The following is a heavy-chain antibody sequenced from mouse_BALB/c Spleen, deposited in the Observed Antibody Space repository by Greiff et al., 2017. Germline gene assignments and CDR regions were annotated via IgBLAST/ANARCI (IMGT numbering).Heavy chain of an antibody. J-gene: IGHJ4*01. CDR2: ISSGSSTI. CDR1: GFTFSSFG. V-gene: IGHV5-17*02. D-gene: IGHD2-12*01. CDR3: ASLYDFAMDY. Sequence: EVKLQESGGGLVQPGGSRKLSCAASGFTFSSFGMHWVRQAPEKGLEWVAYISSGSSTIYYADTVKGRFTISRDNPKNTLFLQMTSLRSEDTAMYYCASLYDFAMDYWGQGTSVTVSS.